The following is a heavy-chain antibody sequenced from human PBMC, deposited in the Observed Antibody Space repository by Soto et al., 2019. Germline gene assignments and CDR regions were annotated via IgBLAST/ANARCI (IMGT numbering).Heavy chain of an antibody. J-gene: IGHJ6*02. V-gene: IGHV4-4*02. CDR1: GGSISSSNW. Sequence: PSETLSLTCAVSGGSISSSNWWSWVRQPPGKGLEWIGEIYHSGSTNCNPSLKSRVTISVDKSKNQFSLKLSSVTAADTAVYYCARSDSGWYDYYYYGMDVWGQGTTVTVSS. D-gene: IGHD6-19*01. CDR2: IYHSGST. CDR3: ARSDSGWYDYYYYGMDV.